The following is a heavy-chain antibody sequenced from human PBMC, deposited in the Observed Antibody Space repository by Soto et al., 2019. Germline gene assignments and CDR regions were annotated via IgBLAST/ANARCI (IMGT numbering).Heavy chain of an antibody. D-gene: IGHD3-9*01. CDR3: ARNILTGYYNYYYSMDV. V-gene: IGHV5-51*01. Sequence: GESLKISCKSSGYSFSSYWIAWVRLMPGKGLEWMGSIYPDDSDTKYSPSFQGQVTISADKSISAAYLQWSSLKASDTAIYYCARNILTGYYNYYYSMDVWGQGTTVTVSS. J-gene: IGHJ6*02. CDR2: IYPDDSDT. CDR1: GYSFSSYW.